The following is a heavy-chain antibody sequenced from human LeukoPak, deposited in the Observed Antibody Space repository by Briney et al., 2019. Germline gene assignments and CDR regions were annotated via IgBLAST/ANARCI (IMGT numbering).Heavy chain of an antibody. CDR1: GFTVSSNY. CDR2: IYSGGST. Sequence: GGSLRLSCAASGFTVSSNYMSWVRQAPGKGLGWVSVIYSGGSTYYADSVKGRFTISRDNSKNTLYLQMNSLRAEDTAVYYCARDYYDSRAQGKASDYWGQGTLVTVSS. CDR3: ARDYYDSRAQGKASDY. J-gene: IGHJ4*02. D-gene: IGHD3-22*01. V-gene: IGHV3-66*01.